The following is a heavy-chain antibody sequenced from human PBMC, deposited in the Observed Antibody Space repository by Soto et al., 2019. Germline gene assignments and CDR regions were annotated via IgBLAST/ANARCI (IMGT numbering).Heavy chain of an antibody. CDR2: ISAYNGNT. J-gene: IGHJ6*03. CDR1: GYSFTNYG. D-gene: IGHD6-19*01. Sequence: QDQLVQSGVEVKKPGASVKVSCKASGYSFTNYGITWVRQAPGQGFEWMGWISAYNGNTKYAQKLQGRVTMTTDASTGPAYLELRSLASDDTAVYYCARDRWVAPPVAGNHHYYYYMDVWGKGTTVTVSS. CDR3: ARDRWVAPPVAGNHHYYYYMDV. V-gene: IGHV1-18*01.